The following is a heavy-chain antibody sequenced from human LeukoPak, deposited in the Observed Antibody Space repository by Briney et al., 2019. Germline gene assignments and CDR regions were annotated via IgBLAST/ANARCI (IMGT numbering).Heavy chain of an antibody. CDR1: AFTFSRFG. V-gene: IGHV3-30*02. Sequence: QTGGSLRLSCAASAFTFSRFGMHWVRQAPGKGLEWVAFIHYDGSNKYYADSVKGRFTISGDNSKNTLYLQMNSLRAEDTAVYYCAKTAGYYYDSSGLGYFDYWGQGTLVTVSS. D-gene: IGHD3-22*01. J-gene: IGHJ4*02. CDR3: AKTAGYYYDSSGLGYFDY. CDR2: IHYDGSNK.